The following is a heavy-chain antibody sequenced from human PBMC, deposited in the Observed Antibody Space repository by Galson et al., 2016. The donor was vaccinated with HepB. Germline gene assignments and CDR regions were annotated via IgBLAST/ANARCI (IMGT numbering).Heavy chain of an antibody. D-gene: IGHD5-12*01. CDR3: ARAREGDYDLAYYFDY. CDR2: FYYRENT. CDR1: GGSVTRGSYY. J-gene: IGHJ4*02. Sequence: SETLSLTCDVSGGSVTRGSYYWNWIRQPPGKGLEWIGYFYYRENTNYNPSLKSRVTISGDMSKNQFSLKLTSVTAADTAVYYCARAREGDYDLAYYFDYWGQGILVTVSS. V-gene: IGHV4-61*01.